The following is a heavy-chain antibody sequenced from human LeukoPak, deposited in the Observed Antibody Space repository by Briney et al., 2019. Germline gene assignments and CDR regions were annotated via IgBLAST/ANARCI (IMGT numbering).Heavy chain of an antibody. D-gene: IGHD4-17*01. CDR3: ARGMRDTPNDYATDY. CDR2: IYYSGST. V-gene: IGHV4-59*01. CDR1: GGSISSYY. Sequence: SETLSLTCTVSGGSISSYYWSWIRQPPGKGLEWIGYIYYSGSTNYNPSLKSRVTISVDTSKNQFSLKLSSVTAADTAAYYCARGMRDTPNDYATDYWGQGTLVTVSS. J-gene: IGHJ4*02.